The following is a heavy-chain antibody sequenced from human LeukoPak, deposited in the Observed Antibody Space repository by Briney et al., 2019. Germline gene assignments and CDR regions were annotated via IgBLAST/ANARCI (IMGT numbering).Heavy chain of an antibody. CDR3: ATYYYASSGSTPGSLDY. CDR1: GFTFSSYA. V-gene: IGHV3-30-3*01. J-gene: IGHJ4*02. CDR2: ISYDGSNK. D-gene: IGHD3-22*01. Sequence: GRSLRLSCAASGFTFSSYAMHWVRQAPGKGLEWVAVISYDGSNKYYADSVKGRFTITRDNSKNTLYLQMNSLRAEDTAVYYCATYYYASSGSTPGSLDYWGQGTLVTVSS.